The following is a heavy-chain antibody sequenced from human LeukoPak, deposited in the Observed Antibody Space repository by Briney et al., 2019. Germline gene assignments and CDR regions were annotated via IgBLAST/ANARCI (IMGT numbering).Heavy chain of an antibody. CDR3: ARTYDFGIGPPGDAFDN. CDR2: IRGRSDTT. CDR1: GFTFTMFS. D-gene: IGHD3-3*01. Sequence: GGSLRLSRAASGFTFTMFSMNWLRQAPGKGLEWIAFIRGRSDTTYYADSVQGRFTISRDNAEDSVYLQMNSLRVEDTAVYYCARTYDFGIGPPGDAFDNWGQGTLVTVFS. J-gene: IGHJ3*02. V-gene: IGHV3-48*01.